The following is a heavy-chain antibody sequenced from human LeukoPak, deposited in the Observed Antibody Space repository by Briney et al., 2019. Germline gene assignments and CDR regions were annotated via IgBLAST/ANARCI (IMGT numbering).Heavy chain of an antibody. J-gene: IGHJ6*02. CDR2: ISSSGDSL. CDR3: AREVVIVPDYFYYGLDV. D-gene: IGHD2/OR15-2a*01. V-gene: IGHV3-11*01. Sequence: GGSLRLSCTASGFTFSDYHMTWIRQAPGKGLEWVSFISSSGDSLYYADSVRGRFTISRDNAKNSLYLQMNSLRAEDTAVYYCAREVVIVPDYFYYGLDVWGQGTTVTVSS. CDR1: GFTFSDYH.